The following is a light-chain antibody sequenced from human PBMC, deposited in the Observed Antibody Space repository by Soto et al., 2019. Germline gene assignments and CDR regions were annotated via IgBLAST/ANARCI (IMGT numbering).Light chain of an antibody. CDR2: GNS. Sequence: QSVLTQPPSVSGAPGQRVTISCTGSSSNIGAGYDVHWYQQLPGTAPKLLFYGNSNRPSGVPDRFSGSKSGTSASLAITGLQAEDEADYSCQSYDSSLSGWVFGGGTKLTVL. V-gene: IGLV1-40*01. J-gene: IGLJ3*02. CDR1: SSNIGAGYD. CDR3: QSYDSSLSGWV.